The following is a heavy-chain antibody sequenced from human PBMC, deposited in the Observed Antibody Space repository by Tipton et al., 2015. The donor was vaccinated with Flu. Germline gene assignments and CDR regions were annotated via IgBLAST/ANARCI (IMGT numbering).Heavy chain of an antibody. Sequence: SLRLSCAASGFTFSSYAMAWVRQAPGRGLEWVSIISGSGGITYYADSVKGRFTISRDNSRNTLYLQMSSLRAEDTAVHYCAKTYGGTLMDLFDSWGQGTLVTISS. CDR3: AKTYGGTLMDLFDS. D-gene: IGHD4-23*01. V-gene: IGHV3-23*01. J-gene: IGHJ4*02. CDR1: GFTFSSYA. CDR2: ISGSGGIT.